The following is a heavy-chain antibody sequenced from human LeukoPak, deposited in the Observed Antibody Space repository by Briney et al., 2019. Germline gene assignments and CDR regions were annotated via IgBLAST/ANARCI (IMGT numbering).Heavy chain of an antibody. D-gene: IGHD2/OR15-2a*01. V-gene: IGHV4-59*01. Sequence: SETLSLTCTVSGGSISRYYWSWIRQPPGKGLEWFGYVPDSGTTNYNPSLKSRVTISVDTSKNQFSLKLSSVTAADTAVYYCARNPLLSYMDVWGKGTTVTVSS. J-gene: IGHJ6*03. CDR2: VPDSGTT. CDR1: GGSISRYY. CDR3: ARNPLLSYMDV.